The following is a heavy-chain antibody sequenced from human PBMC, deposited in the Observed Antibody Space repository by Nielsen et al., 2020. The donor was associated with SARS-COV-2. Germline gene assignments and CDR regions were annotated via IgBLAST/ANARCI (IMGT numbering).Heavy chain of an antibody. V-gene: IGHV4-34*01. CDR2: INHSGST. Sequence: SETLSLTCAVYGGSFSGYYWSWIRQPPGKGLEWIGEINHSGSTNYNPSLKSRVTISVDTSKNQFSLKLSSVTAADTAVYYCARERVGSRYCSNTSCSRPAGRPYGMDVWGQGTTVTVSS. CDR1: GGSFSGYY. J-gene: IGHJ6*02. CDR3: ARERVGSRYCSNTSCSRPAGRPYGMDV. D-gene: IGHD2-2*01.